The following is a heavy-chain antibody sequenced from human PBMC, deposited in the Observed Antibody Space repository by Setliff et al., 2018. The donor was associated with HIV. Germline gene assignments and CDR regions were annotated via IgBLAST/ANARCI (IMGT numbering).Heavy chain of an antibody. CDR2: IYPTGIT. V-gene: IGHV4-4*09. CDR3: ARLVSEMATLDWYFDV. CDR1: GGSFRHYY. Sequence: TSETLSLTCTVSGGSFRHYYWSWIRQPPGKGLEWIGHIYPTGITNYNPSLKSRLTISIDTFRKQFALSLRSVTAADTAIYYCARLVSEMATLDWYFDVWGRGTLVTVSS. J-gene: IGHJ2*01.